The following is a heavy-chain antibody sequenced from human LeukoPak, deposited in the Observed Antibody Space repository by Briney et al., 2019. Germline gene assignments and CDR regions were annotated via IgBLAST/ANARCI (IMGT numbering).Heavy chain of an antibody. D-gene: IGHD3-10*01. Sequence: GGSLRLSCAASGFTFSSYSMNWVRQVPGKGLEWVSFISSSSSYIDYADSVKGRFTISRDNAKNSLYLQMNSLRAEDTAVYYCARDLMYGSGSYWGQGTLVTVSS. V-gene: IGHV3-21*01. J-gene: IGHJ4*02. CDR1: GFTFSSYS. CDR3: ARDLMYGSGSY. CDR2: ISSSSSYI.